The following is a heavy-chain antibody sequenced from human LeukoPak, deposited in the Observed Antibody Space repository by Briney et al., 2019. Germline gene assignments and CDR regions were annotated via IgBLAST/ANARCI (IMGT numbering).Heavy chain of an antibody. Sequence: GGSLRLSCASSAFNFTAYWMHWVRQDPRQGLLWVARINSDGTTTNYADSVKGRFTISRDNARNSLYLQMNSLRGEDTAVYFCARQVSREGHFDYWGQGALVTVSS. D-gene: IGHD1-26*01. V-gene: IGHV3-74*01. J-gene: IGHJ4*02. CDR1: AFNFTAYW. CDR2: INSDGTTT. CDR3: ARQVSREGHFDY.